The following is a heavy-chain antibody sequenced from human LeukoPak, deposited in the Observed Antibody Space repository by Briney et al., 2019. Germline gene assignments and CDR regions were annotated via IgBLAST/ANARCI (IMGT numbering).Heavy chain of an antibody. Sequence: SVKVSCKASGGTFSSYAISWVRQAPGQGLEWMGGIIPIFGTANYAQKFQGRVTITTDESTSTAYMELSSLRSEDTAVYYCARGVAVAGTGGYFDYWGQGTLVTVSS. V-gene: IGHV1-69*05. D-gene: IGHD6-19*01. CDR2: IIPIFGTA. J-gene: IGHJ4*02. CDR3: ARGVAVAGTGGYFDY. CDR1: GGTFSSYA.